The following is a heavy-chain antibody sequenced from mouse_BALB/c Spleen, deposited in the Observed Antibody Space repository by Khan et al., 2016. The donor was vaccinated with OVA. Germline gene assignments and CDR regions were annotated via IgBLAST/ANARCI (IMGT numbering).Heavy chain of an antibody. CDR1: GYTFTNYG. J-gene: IGHJ3*01. V-gene: IGHV9-3-1*01. CDR2: INTYTGEP. Sequence: QIQLVQSGPGLKKPGETIKLSCNASGYTFTNYGMNWVKQAPGKGLKWMGWINTYTGEPTYADDFKGRFAFSLEASESTVYLQINSLKNEDTATYYCTRWNGNYWFAYWGQGTLVTVSA. CDR3: TRWNGNYWFAY.